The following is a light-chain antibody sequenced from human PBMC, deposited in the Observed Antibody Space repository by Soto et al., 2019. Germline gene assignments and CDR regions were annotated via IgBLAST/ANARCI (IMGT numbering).Light chain of an antibody. J-gene: IGKJ5*01. CDR2: DAS. CDR3: LQYGTSPIT. CDR1: QSVRSNY. V-gene: IGKV3D-20*01. Sequence: EIVLTQSPATLALSPGERATLSCGASQSVRSNYVAWYQQKPGLAPRLLIYDASSRATGIPDRFSGGESGTDFTLTISRLEPEDFAVYYCLQYGTSPITFGQGTRLEIK.